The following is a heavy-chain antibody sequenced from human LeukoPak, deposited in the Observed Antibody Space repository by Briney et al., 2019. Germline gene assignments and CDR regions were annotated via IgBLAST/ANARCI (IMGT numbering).Heavy chain of an antibody. Sequence: SVKVSCKASGGTFSSYAISWVRQAPGQGLEWMGGIIPIFGTANYAQKFQGRVTITADESTSTAYMELSSLRSEDTAVYYCARGHRSGSYRGYFDYWGQGTLVTVS. CDR1: GGTFSSYA. V-gene: IGHV1-69*01. D-gene: IGHD1-26*01. CDR2: IIPIFGTA. J-gene: IGHJ4*02. CDR3: ARGHRSGSYRGYFDY.